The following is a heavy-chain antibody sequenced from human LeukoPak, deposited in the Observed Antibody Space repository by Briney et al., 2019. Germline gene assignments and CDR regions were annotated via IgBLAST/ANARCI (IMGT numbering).Heavy chain of an antibody. CDR3: ARGTPYSSGLGFDP. D-gene: IGHD6-19*01. Sequence: GGSLRLSCAASGFTFSSYDMHWVRQATGKGLEWVSAIGTAGDTYYPDSVKGPFPIYIENAKTSLYLKMNSLRAGDTAVYYCARGTPYSSGLGFDPWGQGTLVTVSS. CDR2: IGTAGDT. CDR1: GFTFSSYD. V-gene: IGHV3-13*04. J-gene: IGHJ5*02.